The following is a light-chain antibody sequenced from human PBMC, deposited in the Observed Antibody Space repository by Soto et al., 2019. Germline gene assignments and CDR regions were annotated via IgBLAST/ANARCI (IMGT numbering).Light chain of an antibody. CDR2: GAS. J-gene: IGKJ3*01. CDR3: LHYSSSPPEFT. Sequence: EIVLTQSPATLSLSPGERATLSCRASQSVSSNFLAWYQQRPGQAPRLLIFGASYRTTGIPDRFSGSGSGTDFTLTISRLEPEDFAVYYCLHYSSSPPEFTFGPGTKVDSK. CDR1: QSVSSNF. V-gene: IGKV3-20*01.